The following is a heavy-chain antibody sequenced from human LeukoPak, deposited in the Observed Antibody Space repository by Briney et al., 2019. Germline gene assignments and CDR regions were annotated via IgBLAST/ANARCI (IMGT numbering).Heavy chain of an antibody. V-gene: IGHV4-39*07. Sequence: SETLSLTCTVSGGSISSSSYYWGWIRQPPGKGLEWIGSIYYSGSTYYNPSLKSRVTISVDTSKNQFSLKLSSVTAADTAVYYCARFCSGGSCYLYFQHWGQGTLVTVSS. CDR3: ARFCSGGSCYLYFQH. CDR2: IYYSGST. CDR1: GGSISSSSYY. J-gene: IGHJ1*01. D-gene: IGHD2-15*01.